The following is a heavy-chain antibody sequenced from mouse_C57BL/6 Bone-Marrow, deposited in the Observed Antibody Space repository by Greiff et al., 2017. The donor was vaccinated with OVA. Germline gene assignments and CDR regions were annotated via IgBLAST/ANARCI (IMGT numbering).Heavy chain of an antibody. CDR1: GYSITSGYY. CDR3: ARRGWVDY. V-gene: IGHV3-6*01. J-gene: IGHJ2*01. D-gene: IGHD3-2*02. CDR2: ISYDGSN. Sequence: EVKLMESGPGLVKPSQSLSLTCSVTGYSITSGYYWNWIRQFPGNKLEWMGYISYDGSNNYNPSLKNRISITRDTSKNQFFLKLNSVTTEDTATYYCARRGWVDYWGQGTTLTVSS.